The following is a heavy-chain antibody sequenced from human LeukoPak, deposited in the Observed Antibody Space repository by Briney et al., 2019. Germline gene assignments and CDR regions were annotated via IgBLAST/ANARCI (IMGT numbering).Heavy chain of an antibody. Sequence: GEPLKTSCKASGYSFPSYWIGWVRKMPGKGLEWMGIIYPADSDTTYSPSFQGQVTTSVDKSISTAYLQWSSLKASDTAMFYCATLHDSGTYYSSFDYWGQGTLVTVSS. CDR3: ATLHDSGTYYSSFDY. D-gene: IGHD3-10*01. J-gene: IGHJ4*02. CDR2: IYPADSDT. CDR1: GYSFPSYW. V-gene: IGHV5-51*01.